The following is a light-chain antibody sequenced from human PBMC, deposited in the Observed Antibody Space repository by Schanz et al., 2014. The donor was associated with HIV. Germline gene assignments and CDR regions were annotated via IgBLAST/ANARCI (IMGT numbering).Light chain of an antibody. V-gene: IGKV1-39*01. CDR3: QQNYGYPFS. J-gene: IGKJ3*01. CDR2: GAS. CDR1: QTIANF. Sequence: IQMTQSPSSLSASVGDRVTITCRASQTIANFLNWYQQTPGKAPKLLIYGASNVQSGVPSRFSGSGSGTDFTLTISSLQLGDSATYYCQQNYGYPFSFGPATKVNIK.